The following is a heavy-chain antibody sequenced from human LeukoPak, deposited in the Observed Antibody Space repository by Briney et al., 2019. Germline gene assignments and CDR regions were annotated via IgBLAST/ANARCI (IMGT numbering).Heavy chain of an antibody. J-gene: IGHJ4*02. CDR1: GYTLTELS. D-gene: IGHD1-14*01. CDR3: ATEIRGAVTTPPFDY. V-gene: IGHV1-24*01. CDR2: FDPEDGET. Sequence: ASVKVSCKVSGYTLTELSMHWVRQAPGKGLEWMGGFDPEDGETIYAQKFQGRVTMTEDTSTDTAYMELSSLRSEDTAVYYCATEIRGAVTTPPFDYWGQGTLVTVSS.